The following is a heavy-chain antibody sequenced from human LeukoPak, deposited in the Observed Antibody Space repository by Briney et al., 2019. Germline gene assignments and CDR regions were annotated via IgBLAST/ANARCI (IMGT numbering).Heavy chain of an antibody. CDR1: GGSISSYY. CDR3: ARWGSIAVARFDY. J-gene: IGHJ4*02. Sequence: SETLSLTCNVSGGSISSYYWSWIRQPPGKGLEWIGYIYYTGSTNYNPSLTSRVNISVDTSKNQFSLNLTSVTAADTAVYYCARWGSIAVARFDYWGQGTLVTVSS. CDR2: IYYTGST. V-gene: IGHV4-59*01. D-gene: IGHD6-6*01.